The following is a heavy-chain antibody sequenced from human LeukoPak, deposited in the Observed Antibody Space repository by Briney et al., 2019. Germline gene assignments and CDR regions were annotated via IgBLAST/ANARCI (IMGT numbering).Heavy chain of an antibody. CDR2: ISAYNGNT. CDR1: GYTFTTYG. V-gene: IGHV1-18*01. D-gene: IGHD6-13*01. CDR3: ARDCIAAAGTGYYYYGMDV. Sequence: ASVKVSCKATGYTFTTYGISWVRQAPGQGLEWMGWISAYNGNTNYAQKLQGRVTMTTDTSTSTAYMELRSLRSDDTAVYYCARDCIAAAGTGYYYYGMDVWGQGTTVTVSS. J-gene: IGHJ6*02.